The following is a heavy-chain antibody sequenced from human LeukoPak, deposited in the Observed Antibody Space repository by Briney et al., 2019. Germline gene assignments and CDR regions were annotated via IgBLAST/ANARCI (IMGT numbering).Heavy chain of an antibody. CDR2: INPNSGGT. CDR1: GYTFTGYY. J-gene: IGHJ4*02. D-gene: IGHD3-10*01. Sequence: ASVKVSCKASGYTFTGYYMYWVRQAPGQGLEWMGWINPNSGGTNYAQKFQGRVTMTRDTSISTAYMELSRLRSDDTAVYYCARDDDRGGLWYYYGSEGGQFDYWGQGTLVTVSS. CDR3: ARDDDRGGLWYYYGSEGGQFDY. V-gene: IGHV1-2*02.